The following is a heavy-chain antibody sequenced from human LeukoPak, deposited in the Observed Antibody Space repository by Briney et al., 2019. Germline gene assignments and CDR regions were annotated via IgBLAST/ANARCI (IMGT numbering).Heavy chain of an antibody. Sequence: PGGSLRLSCAASGFTFDDYAMHWVRQAPGKGLEWVSGISWNSGSIGYADSVKGRFTISRDNAKNSLYLQMNSLRAEDTALYYCAKDMGPAVGATDAAFDYWGQGTLVTVSS. V-gene: IGHV3-9*01. J-gene: IGHJ4*02. CDR1: GFTFDDYA. CDR2: ISWNSGSI. CDR3: AKDMGPAVGATDAAFDY. D-gene: IGHD1-26*01.